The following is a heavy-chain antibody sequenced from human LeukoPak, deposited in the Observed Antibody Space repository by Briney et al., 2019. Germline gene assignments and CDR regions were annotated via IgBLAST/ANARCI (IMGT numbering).Heavy chain of an antibody. CDR3: ARDQGGYDSSFDY. Sequence: GGSLRLSCAASGFTFSSYAMSWVRQAPGKGLEWVANIKQDGSEKYYVDSVKGRFTTSRDNAKNSLYLQMNSLRAEDTAVYYCARDQGGYDSSFDYWGQGTLVTASS. CDR2: IKQDGSEK. CDR1: GFTFSSYA. D-gene: IGHD5-12*01. V-gene: IGHV3-7*03. J-gene: IGHJ4*02.